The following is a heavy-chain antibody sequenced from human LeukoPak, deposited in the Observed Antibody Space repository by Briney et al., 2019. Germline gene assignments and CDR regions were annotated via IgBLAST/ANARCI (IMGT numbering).Heavy chain of an antibody. D-gene: IGHD6-6*01. V-gene: IGHV1-2*02. CDR2: IDPNSGGT. CDR1: GYTFTDYY. CDR3: ARGPSSGAFDI. Sequence: GASVKVSCKASGYTFTDYYIHWLRQAPGQGLEWMGWIDPNSGGTKSAHKFLGRVTMTRDTSISTAYMELSRLMSDDAAVYYCARGPSSGAFDIWGQGTMVTVSS. J-gene: IGHJ3*02.